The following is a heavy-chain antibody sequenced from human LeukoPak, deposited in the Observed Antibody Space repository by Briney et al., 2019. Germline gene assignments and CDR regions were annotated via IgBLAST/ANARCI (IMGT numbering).Heavy chain of an antibody. J-gene: IGHJ4*02. D-gene: IGHD6-13*01. CDR3: ARGTIAAAGTEVGFDY. CDR2: ISYDGSNK. V-gene: IGHV3-30-3*01. Sequence: GRSLRLSCAASGFTFSSYAMHWVRQAPGKGLEWVAVISYDGSNKYYADSVKGRFTISRDNSKNTLYLQMNSLRAEDTAVYYCARGTIAAAGTEVGFDYWGQGTLVTVSS. CDR1: GFTFSSYA.